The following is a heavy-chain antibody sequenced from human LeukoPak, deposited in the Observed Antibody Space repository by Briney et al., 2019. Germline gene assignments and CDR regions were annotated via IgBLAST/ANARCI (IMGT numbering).Heavy chain of an antibody. J-gene: IGHJ4*02. D-gene: IGHD6-13*01. CDR3: ARHQDKLSSSWYVSYFDY. Sequence: PSETLSLTCTVSGGSISSSSYYWGWIRQPPGEGLEWIGSIYYSGSTYYNPSLKSRVTISVDTSKNQYSLKLSSVTAADTAVYYCARHQDKLSSSWYVSYFDYWGQGTLVTVSS. CDR1: GGSISSSSYY. CDR2: IYYSGST. V-gene: IGHV4-39*01.